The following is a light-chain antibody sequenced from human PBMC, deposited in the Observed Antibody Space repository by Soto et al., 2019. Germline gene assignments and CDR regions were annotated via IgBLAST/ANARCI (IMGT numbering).Light chain of an antibody. CDR2: EGT. Sequence: QSVLTQPASVSGSPGQSITVSCAGTSGVVGGYNLVSWYQQHPGKAPKLIIYEGTERPSGISPRFSGSKSGNTASLTISGLQAEDEADYYCSSYTSSSIYVSGSGTKVTVL. CDR1: SGVVGGYNL. CDR3: SSYTSSSIYV. V-gene: IGLV2-23*01. J-gene: IGLJ1*01.